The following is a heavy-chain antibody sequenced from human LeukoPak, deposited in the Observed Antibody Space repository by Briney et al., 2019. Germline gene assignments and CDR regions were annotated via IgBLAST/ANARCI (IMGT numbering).Heavy chain of an antibody. D-gene: IGHD4/OR15-4a*01. CDR1: GFTFSNYA. J-gene: IGHJ4*02. Sequence: GGSLRLSCVMSGFTFSNYAMNWVRQAPGKGLEWVSDISTSSDSTYHIESVRGRFTISGDNSKNTLYLQMNSLRVDDTAVYYCASGLYGGVFDNWGQGTLVTVSS. CDR2: ISTSSDST. V-gene: IGHV3-23*01. CDR3: ASGLYGGVFDN.